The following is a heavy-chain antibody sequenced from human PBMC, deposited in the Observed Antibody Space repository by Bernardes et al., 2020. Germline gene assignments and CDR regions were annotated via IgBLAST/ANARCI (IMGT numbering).Heavy chain of an antibody. CDR3: ARGRGGWYVENAFDI. V-gene: IGHV1-2*02. CDR1: GYTFTGYY. J-gene: IGHJ3*02. D-gene: IGHD6-19*01. CDR2: INPNSGGT. Sequence: ASVKVSCKASGYTFTGYYMHWVRQAPGQGLEWMGWINPNSGGTNYAQKFQGRVTMTRDTSISTAYMELSRLRSDDTAVYYCARGRGGWYVENAFDIWGQGTMVTVSS.